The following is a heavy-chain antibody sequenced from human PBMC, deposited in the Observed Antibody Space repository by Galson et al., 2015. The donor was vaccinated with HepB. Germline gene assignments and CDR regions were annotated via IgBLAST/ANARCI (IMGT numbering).Heavy chain of an antibody. V-gene: IGHV4-39*07. J-gene: IGHJ2*01. CDR2: IYYSGST. CDR1: GGSISSSSYY. Sequence: LSLTCTVSGGSISSSSYYWGWIRQPPGKGLEWIGSIYYSGSTYYNPSLKSRVTISVDTSKNQFSLKLSSVTAADTAVYYCAREGVRGSGGDLASFDLWGRGTLVTVSS. CDR3: AREGVRGSGGDLASFDL. D-gene: IGHD2-21*01.